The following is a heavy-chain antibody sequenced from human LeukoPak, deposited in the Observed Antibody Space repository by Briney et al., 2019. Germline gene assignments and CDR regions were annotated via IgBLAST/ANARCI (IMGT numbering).Heavy chain of an antibody. D-gene: IGHD4-23*01. CDR3: ARDRLAIYGGNSEQMPFDY. Sequence: ASVKVSCKASGYTFTSYYIHWVRQAPGQGLEWMGIINPSGGSTSYAQKFQGRVTMTRDTSTSTVYMELSSLRSEDTAVYYCARDRLAIYGGNSEQMPFDYWGQGTLVTVSS. CDR2: INPSGGST. J-gene: IGHJ4*02. CDR1: GYTFTSYY. V-gene: IGHV1-46*01.